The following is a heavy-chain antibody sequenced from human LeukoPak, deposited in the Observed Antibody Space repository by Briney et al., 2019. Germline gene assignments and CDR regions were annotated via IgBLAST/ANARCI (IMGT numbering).Heavy chain of an antibody. CDR2: ISYDGSNK. V-gene: IGHV3-30*19. Sequence: PGRSLRLSCAASGFIFSNDAMHWVRQAPGKGLEWVAVISYDGSNKYYADSVRGRFTISRDNSKNTLYLQMNSLRAEDTAVYYCARDDYYDSSGYTDAFDIWGQGTMVTVSS. CDR3: ARDDYYDSSGYTDAFDI. J-gene: IGHJ3*02. CDR1: GFIFSNDA. D-gene: IGHD3-22*01.